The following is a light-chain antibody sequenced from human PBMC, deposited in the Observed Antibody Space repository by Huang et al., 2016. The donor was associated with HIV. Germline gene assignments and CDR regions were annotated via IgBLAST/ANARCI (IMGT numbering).Light chain of an antibody. CDR1: QRVSNNY. J-gene: IGKJ4*01. CDR2: GAS. CDR3: QQYGTLLT. V-gene: IGKV3-20*01. Sequence: EIVLTQSPGTLSLSPGERATLSCRASQRVSNNYLAWYQQKPGQAPRRLLDGASSRATVIPDRFSGSGSGTGFTLTISRLEPEDFAVYFCQQYGTLLTFGGGTKVEI.